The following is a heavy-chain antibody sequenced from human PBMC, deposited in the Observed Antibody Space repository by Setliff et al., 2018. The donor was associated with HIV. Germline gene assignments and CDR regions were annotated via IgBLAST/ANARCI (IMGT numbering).Heavy chain of an antibody. J-gene: IGHJ4*02. Sequence: ASVKVSCKASGYTFTSYAMHWVRQAPGQRLEWMGWINAGNGNTKYSQKFQGRVTITRDTSASTAYMELSSLRSEDTAVYYCARDSSSGWRRDIDYWGQGTLVTVSS. D-gene: IGHD6-19*01. CDR2: INAGNGNT. CDR3: ARDSSSGWRRDIDY. V-gene: IGHV1-3*01. CDR1: GYTFTSYA.